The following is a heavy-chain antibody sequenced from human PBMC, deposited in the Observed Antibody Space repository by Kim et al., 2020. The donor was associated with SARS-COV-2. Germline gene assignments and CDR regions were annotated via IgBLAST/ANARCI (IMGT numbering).Heavy chain of an antibody. V-gene: IGHV1-46*01. CDR1: GFTFTNSY. CDR3: ARSGMDV. Sequence: ASVKVSCKASGFTFTNSYFHWVRQAPGQGLQWMGMINPSGVTTSYAQNFQGRVTMTRDTSTSTVYMDLSSLRSEDTAVYYCARSGMDVWGQGTTVTVSS. J-gene: IGHJ6*02. CDR2: INPSGVTT.